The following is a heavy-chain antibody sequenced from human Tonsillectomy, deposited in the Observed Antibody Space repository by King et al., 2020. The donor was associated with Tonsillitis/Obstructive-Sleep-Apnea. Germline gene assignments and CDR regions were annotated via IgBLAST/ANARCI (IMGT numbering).Heavy chain of an antibody. J-gene: IGHJ6*03. CDR1: GGSISSGGYY. CDR3: ATGSRNYYYMDV. Sequence: QLQESGPGLVKPSQTLSLTCTVSGGSISSGGYYWSWIRQHPGKGLEWIGYIYYRGRTYYNPSLKSVVTISVDTSKNQFSLKLSSVTAADTAVYYCATGSRNYYYMDVWGKGTTVTVSS. CDR2: IYYRGRT. V-gene: IGHV4-31*01.